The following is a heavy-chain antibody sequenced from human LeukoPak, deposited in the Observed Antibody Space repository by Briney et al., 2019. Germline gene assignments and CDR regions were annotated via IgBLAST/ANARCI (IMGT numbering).Heavy chain of an antibody. V-gene: IGHV3-23*01. D-gene: IGHD3-10*01. J-gene: IGHJ4*02. CDR3: AKVDSITMVRGVIYSFFDY. Sequence: GGSLRLSCAASGFTFTSSGMSWVRQAPGKGLEWVSAISGSGGSTYYADSVKGRFTISRDNSKNTLYLQMNSLRAEDTAVYYCAKVDSITMVRGVIYSFFDYWGQGTLVTVSS. CDR2: ISGSGGST. CDR1: GFTFTSSG.